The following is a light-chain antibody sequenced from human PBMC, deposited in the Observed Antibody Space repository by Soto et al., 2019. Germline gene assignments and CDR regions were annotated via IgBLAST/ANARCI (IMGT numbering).Light chain of an antibody. CDR1: SSNIGSNS. J-gene: IGLJ1*01. Sequence: QSALTQPPSASGTPWQRVTLSCSGSSSNIGSNSVYWYQQLPGTAPKLLIYRNDQRPSGVPDRFSGSKSGTSASLAISGLRSEDEADYYCAAWDDSLSGRYVFGTGTKVTVL. CDR2: RND. CDR3: AAWDDSLSGRYV. V-gene: IGLV1-47*01.